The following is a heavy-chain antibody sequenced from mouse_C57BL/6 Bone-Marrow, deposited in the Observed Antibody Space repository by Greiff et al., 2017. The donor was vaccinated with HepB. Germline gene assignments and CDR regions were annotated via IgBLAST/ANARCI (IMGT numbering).Heavy chain of an antibody. CDR3: ASPLITTVVATFYWYFDV. CDR1: GYTFTSYW. D-gene: IGHD1-1*01. Sequence: QVQLQQPGAELVMPGASVKLSCKASGYTFTSYWMHWVKQRPGQGLEWIGEIDPSDSYTNYNQKFKGKSTLTVDKSSSTAYMQLSSLTSEDSAVYYCASPLITTVVATFYWYFDVWGTGTTVTVSS. J-gene: IGHJ1*03. CDR2: IDPSDSYT. V-gene: IGHV1-69*01.